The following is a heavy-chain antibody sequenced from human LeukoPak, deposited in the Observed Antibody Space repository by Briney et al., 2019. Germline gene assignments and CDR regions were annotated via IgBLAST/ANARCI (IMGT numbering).Heavy chain of an antibody. V-gene: IGHV3-53*05. J-gene: IGHJ6*03. D-gene: IGHD6-19*01. CDR1: GFTVSSNY. CDR2: IYSGGST. CDR3: ARGDRYSSGWPYYYYMDV. Sequence: GGSLRLSCAASGFTVSSNYMSWVRQAPGKGLEWVSVIYSGGSTYYADSVKGRFTFSRDNSKNTLYLQMDSLRAEDTAVYYCARGDRYSSGWPYYYYMDVWGKGTTVTVSS.